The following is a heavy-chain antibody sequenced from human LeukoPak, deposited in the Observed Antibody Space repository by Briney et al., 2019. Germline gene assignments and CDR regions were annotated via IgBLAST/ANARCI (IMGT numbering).Heavy chain of an antibody. CDR2: IYHSGST. D-gene: IGHD1-26*01. CDR3: ARDLRVGATKVYAFDI. Sequence: PSETLSLTCTVSGGSISSGGYYWSWIRQPPGKGLEWIGYIYHSGSTYYNPSLKSRVTISVDRSKNQFSLKLSSVTAADTAVYYCARDLRVGATKVYAFDIWGKGTTVTVSS. V-gene: IGHV4-30-2*01. J-gene: IGHJ3*02. CDR1: GGSISSGGYY.